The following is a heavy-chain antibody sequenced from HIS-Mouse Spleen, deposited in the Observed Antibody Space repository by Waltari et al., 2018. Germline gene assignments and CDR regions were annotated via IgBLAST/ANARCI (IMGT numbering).Heavy chain of an antibody. D-gene: IGHD4-4*01. J-gene: IGHJ4*02. Sequence: QVQLVQSGAEVKKPGASVKVSCKAYGYTFTSYDITWVRQATGQGLEWMGWMNPNSGNTGYAQKFQGRVTMTRNTSISTAYMALSSLRSEDTAVYYCARGHDYSNYFDYWGQGTLVTVSS. V-gene: IGHV1-8*01. CDR1: GYTFTSYD. CDR3: ARGHDYSNYFDY. CDR2: MNPNSGNT.